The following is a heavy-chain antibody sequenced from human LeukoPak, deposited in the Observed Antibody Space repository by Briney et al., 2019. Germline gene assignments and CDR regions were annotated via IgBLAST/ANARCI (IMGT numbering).Heavy chain of an antibody. CDR1: GGTFSSYA. Sequence: GSSVKVSCKASGGTFSSYAISWVRQAPGQGLEWMGRIIPILGIANYAQKFQGRVTITADKSTSTAYMELSSLRSEDTAVYCCARDPYYYDSSGYPADNWFDPWGQGTLVTVSS. D-gene: IGHD3-22*01. J-gene: IGHJ5*02. CDR3: ARDPYYYDSSGYPADNWFDP. CDR2: IIPILGIA. V-gene: IGHV1-69*04.